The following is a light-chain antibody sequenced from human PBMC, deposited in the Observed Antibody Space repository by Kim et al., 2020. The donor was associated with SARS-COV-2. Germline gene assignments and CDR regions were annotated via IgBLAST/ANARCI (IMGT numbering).Light chain of an antibody. CDR1: TGAGTNAYD. Sequence: GTGTLTCASSTGAGTNAYDANWFQQKPGQAPGAMIYTTNNRHSWTPAPFSGSRLGGKADLTLSGVQAEDEADYYCLLCYSGGQLWVFGGGTQLTVL. CDR3: LLCYSGGQLWV. CDR2: TTN. V-gene: IGLV7-43*01. J-gene: IGLJ3*02.